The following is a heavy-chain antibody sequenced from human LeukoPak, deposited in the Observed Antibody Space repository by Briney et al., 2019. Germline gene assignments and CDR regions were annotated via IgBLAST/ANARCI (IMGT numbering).Heavy chain of an antibody. CDR3: ARESEQYQLLEELDY. J-gene: IGHJ4*02. D-gene: IGHD2-2*01. Sequence: ASVKVSCKASGYTFTSYGISWVRQAPGQGLEWMGWISAYNGNTSYAQKLQGRVTMTTDTSTSTAYMELRSLRSDDTAVYYCARESEQYQLLEELDYWGQGTLVTVSS. V-gene: IGHV1-18*01. CDR1: GYTFTSYG. CDR2: ISAYNGNT.